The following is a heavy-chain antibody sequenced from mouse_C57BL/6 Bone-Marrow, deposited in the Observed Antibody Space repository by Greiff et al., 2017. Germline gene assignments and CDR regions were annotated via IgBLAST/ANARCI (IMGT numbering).Heavy chain of an antibody. V-gene: IGHV5-17*01. D-gene: IGHD3-2*02. CDR2: ISSGSSTI. CDR3: ARQATTN. J-gene: IGHJ3*01. CDR1: GFTFSDYG. Sequence: EVQLVESGGGLVKPGGSLKLSCAASGFTFSDYGMHWVRQAPEKGLEWVAYISSGSSTISYADTVKGRFTISSDNAKHTLFLQMTSLRSEDTAMYYCARQATTNWGQGTLVTVSA.